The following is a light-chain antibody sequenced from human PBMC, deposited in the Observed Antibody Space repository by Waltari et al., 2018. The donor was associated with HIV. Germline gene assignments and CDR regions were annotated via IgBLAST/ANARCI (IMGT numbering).Light chain of an antibody. CDR1: TSDIGTNY. Sequence: QSVLTQTPSASGTPGPRVTIPCSGSTSDIGTNYFYWFQQFPGTPPKVLIYKTDQRPSGVSDRFSASKSGTSASLAISGLRTEDESDFYCAAWDDIRSGWIFGGGTKLTVL. CDR3: AAWDDIRSGWI. V-gene: IGLV1-47*01. CDR2: KTD. J-gene: IGLJ2*01.